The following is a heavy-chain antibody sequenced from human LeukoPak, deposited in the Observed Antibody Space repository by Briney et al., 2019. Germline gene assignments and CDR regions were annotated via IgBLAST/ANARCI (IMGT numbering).Heavy chain of an antibody. CDR1: GFTFSSYE. CDR3: LIRYCSGGSCYADY. CDR2: ISSSGSTI. Sequence: GGSLRLSCAASGFTFSSYEMNWVRQAPGKGLEWVSYISSSGSTIYYADSVKGRFTISRDNAKNSLYLQMNSLRAEDTAVYYCLIRYCSGGSCYADYWRQGTLVTVS. D-gene: IGHD2-15*01. V-gene: IGHV3-48*03. J-gene: IGHJ4*02.